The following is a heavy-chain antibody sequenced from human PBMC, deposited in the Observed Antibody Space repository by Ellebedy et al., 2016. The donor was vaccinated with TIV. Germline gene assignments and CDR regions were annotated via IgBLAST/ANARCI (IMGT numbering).Heavy chain of an antibody. J-gene: IGHJ4*02. CDR3: ARSFMEAAGYFDS. V-gene: IGHV4-59*08. CDR1: GGSISSYY. CDR2: IYYSGST. D-gene: IGHD6-13*01. Sequence: SETLSLTCTVSGGSISSYYWSWIRQPPGKGLEWIGYIYYSGSTSYSPSFKSRVTISVDTSKNQFSLKLNSVTAADTAVYYCARSFMEAAGYFDSWGQGTLVTVSS.